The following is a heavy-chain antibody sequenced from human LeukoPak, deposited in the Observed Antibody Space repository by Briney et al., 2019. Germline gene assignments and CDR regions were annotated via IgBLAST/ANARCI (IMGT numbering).Heavy chain of an antibody. D-gene: IGHD3-10*01. CDR3: AGWFGDLEADY. V-gene: IGHV1-8*01. CDR1: GYTFTSYD. Sequence: ASVKVSCKASGYTFTSYDINWVRQATGQGLEWMGWMNPNSGNTGYVQKFQGRVTMTRNTSISTAYMELSSLRSEDTAVYYCAGWFGDLEADYWGQGTLVTVSS. CDR2: MNPNSGNT. J-gene: IGHJ4*02.